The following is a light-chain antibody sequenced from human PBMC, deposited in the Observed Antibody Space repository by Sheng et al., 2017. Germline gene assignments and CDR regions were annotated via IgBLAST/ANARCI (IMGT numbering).Light chain of an antibody. V-gene: IGKV1-12*01. Sequence: DIQMTQSPSYVSASVGDRVNITCRASQYINSWLAWYQHKPGRAPKLLIYAAVNLRSGSQSRFSGSGSGTDFTLTISSLQPEDFASYFCQQSDSFPPTFGPGTKVDIK. CDR2: AAV. J-gene: IGKJ3*01. CDR3: QQSDSFPPT. CDR1: QYINSW.